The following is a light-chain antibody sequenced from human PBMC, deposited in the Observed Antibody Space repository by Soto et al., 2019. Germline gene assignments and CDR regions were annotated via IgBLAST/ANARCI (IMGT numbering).Light chain of an antibody. J-gene: IGLJ1*01. CDR1: SSDVGGYNY. Sequence: QSALTQPPSASGSPGQSGTISCTGTSSDVGGYNYVSWYQQHPGKAPKLMIYEVSKRPSGVPDRFSGSKSGNTASLTVSGLQAEDEADYYCSSYAGSDTPVVFGTGTKLTVL. V-gene: IGLV2-8*01. CDR2: EVS. CDR3: SSYAGSDTPVV.